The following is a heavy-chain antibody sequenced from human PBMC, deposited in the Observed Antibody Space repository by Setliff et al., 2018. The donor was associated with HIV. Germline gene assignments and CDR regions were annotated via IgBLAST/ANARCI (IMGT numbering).Heavy chain of an antibody. Sequence: SETLSLTCTVSGDSISSYSWNWIRQPPGRGLEWIGYVHASGETNYNPSLKSRVTMSTDTSRNQFFLNLNYATAADTAVYFCARRVLQDSTITSSNWFDSWGQGTLVTVSS. CDR2: VHASGET. D-gene: IGHD2-2*01. CDR1: GDSISSYS. V-gene: IGHV4-4*09. CDR3: ARRVLQDSTITSSNWFDS. J-gene: IGHJ5*01.